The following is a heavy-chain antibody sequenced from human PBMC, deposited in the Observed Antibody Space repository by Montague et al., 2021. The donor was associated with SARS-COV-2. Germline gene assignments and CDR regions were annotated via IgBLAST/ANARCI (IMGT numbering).Heavy chain of an antibody. CDR2: IGAGGDT. J-gene: IGHJ4*02. CDR3: ARDSVDGLDY. D-gene: IGHD5-24*01. V-gene: IGHV3-13*01. CDR1: GFTFSRHD. Sequence: SLRLSCAAAGFTFSRHDMHWIRQANGKGLEWVSGIGAGGDTYCAASVKGRSSISRENDKNFLYLQINSLRAGDTAVYYCARDSVDGLDYWGQGILVTVSS.